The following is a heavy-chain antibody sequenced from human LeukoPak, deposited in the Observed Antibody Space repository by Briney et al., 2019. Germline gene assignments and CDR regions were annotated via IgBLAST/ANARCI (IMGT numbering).Heavy chain of an antibody. Sequence: GGSLRLSCAASGFTFSSYGMHWVRQAPGKGLEWVAFIRYDGSNKYYADSVKGRFTISRDNSKNTLYLQMNSLRAEDTALYYCARRPDYYGSGSYLGPFDYWGQGTLVTVSS. CDR3: ARRPDYYGSGSYLGPFDY. CDR2: IRYDGSNK. V-gene: IGHV3-30*02. D-gene: IGHD3-10*01. J-gene: IGHJ4*02. CDR1: GFTFSSYG.